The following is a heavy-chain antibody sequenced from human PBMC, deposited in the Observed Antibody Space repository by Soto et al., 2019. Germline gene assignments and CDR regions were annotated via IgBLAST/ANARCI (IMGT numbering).Heavy chain of an antibody. D-gene: IGHD3-22*01. CDR3: ARSDYYDSSGNTLIDAFDI. Sequence: SETLSLTCAVSGGSISSGGYSWSWIRQPPGKGLEWIGYIYHSGSTYYNPSLKSRVTISVDRSKNQFSLKLSSVTAADTAVYYCARSDYYDSSGNTLIDAFDIWGQGTMVTVSS. J-gene: IGHJ3*02. CDR2: IYHSGST. CDR1: GGSISSGGYS. V-gene: IGHV4-30-2*01.